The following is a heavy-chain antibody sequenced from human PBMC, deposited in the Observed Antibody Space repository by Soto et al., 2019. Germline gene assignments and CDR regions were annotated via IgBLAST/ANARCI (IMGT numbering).Heavy chain of an antibody. CDR3: ARAGDFWSGYYNQYYYGMDV. Sequence: SETLSLTCAFYVVSFSGYYWSWIRHPPGKWLEWIGEINHSGSTNYNPSLKSRVTISVDTSKNQFSLKLSSVTAADTAVYYCARAGDFWSGYYNQYYYGMDVGGHGNTATVS. D-gene: IGHD3-3*01. CDR1: VVSFSGYY. CDR2: INHSGST. J-gene: IGHJ6*01. V-gene: IGHV4-34*01.